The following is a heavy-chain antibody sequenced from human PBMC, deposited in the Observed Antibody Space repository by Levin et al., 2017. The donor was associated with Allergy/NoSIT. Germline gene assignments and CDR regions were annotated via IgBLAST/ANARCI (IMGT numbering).Heavy chain of an antibody. J-gene: IGHJ4*02. D-gene: IGHD2/OR15-2a*01. CDR2: TSYDGNNQ. CDR1: GFIFSTYG. Sequence: HSGGSLRLSCAASGFIFSTYGMHWVRQAPGKGLEWVAVTSYDGNNQYYADSVKGRFTISRDNSQNTLYLQMSSLRAEDTAVYYCAKESRSSSAIYYFDSWGQGTLVTVSS. CDR3: AKESRSSSAIYYFDS. V-gene: IGHV3-30*18.